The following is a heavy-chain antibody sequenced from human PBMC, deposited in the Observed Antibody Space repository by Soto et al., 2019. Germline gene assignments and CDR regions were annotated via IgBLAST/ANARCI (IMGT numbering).Heavy chain of an antibody. CDR2: IYPGYSDA. CDR3: ARHVCSGYYTYNYFDP. V-gene: IGHV5-51*01. J-gene: IGHJ5*02. CDR1: GFNFATYW. Sequence: PGESLKISCQASGFNFATYWIAWVRQMPGKGLAYMGIIYPGYSDARYSPSFQGPFTFSADKSNSTVYLHWSSLNASDTATYYWARHVCSGYYTYNYFDPWGQGTLASVSS. D-gene: IGHD3-3*01.